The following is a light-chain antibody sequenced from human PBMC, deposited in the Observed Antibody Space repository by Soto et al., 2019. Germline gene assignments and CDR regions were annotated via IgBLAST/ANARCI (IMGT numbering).Light chain of an antibody. V-gene: IGKV3-15*01. CDR1: QSVSST. Sequence: ASQSVSSTLAWYQQKPGQAPRLLIYGVSTRATGIPARFSGSGSETKFTLTISSLRFQAVATYRSKKLNSLPLSCGGGTKVDI. CDR3: KKLNSLPLS. CDR2: GVS. J-gene: IGKJ4*01.